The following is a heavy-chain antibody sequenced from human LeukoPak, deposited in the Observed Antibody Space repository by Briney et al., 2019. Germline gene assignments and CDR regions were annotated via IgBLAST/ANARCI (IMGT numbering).Heavy chain of an antibody. CDR1: GPSISSGGYY. J-gene: IGHJ4*02. V-gene: IGHV4-31*03. Sequence: SETLSLTCTVSGPSISSGGYYWSWIRQHPGKGLEWIGYIYYSGSTYYNPSLKSRVTISVDTSKNQFSLKLSSVTAADTAVYYCARGTTMVRGVSHFDYWGQGTLVTVSS. CDR3: ARGTTMVRGVSHFDY. CDR2: IYYSGST. D-gene: IGHD3-10*01.